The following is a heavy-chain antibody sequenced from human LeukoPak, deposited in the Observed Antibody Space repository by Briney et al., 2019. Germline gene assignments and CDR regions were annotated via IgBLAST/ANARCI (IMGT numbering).Heavy chain of an antibody. CDR2: INPNSGGT. V-gene: IGHV1-2*02. CDR3: ARDRGLLWSGELSGAFDI. D-gene: IGHD3-10*01. CDR1: GYTFTGYY. J-gene: IGHJ3*02. Sequence: ASVKVSCKASGYTFTGYYMHWVRQAPGQGLEWMGWINPNSGGTNYAQKFQGRVTMTRDTSISTAYMELSRLRSDDTAVYYCARDRGLLWSGELSGAFDIWGQGTMSPSLQ.